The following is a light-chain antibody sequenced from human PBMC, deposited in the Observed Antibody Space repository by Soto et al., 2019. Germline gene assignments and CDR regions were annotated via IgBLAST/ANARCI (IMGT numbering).Light chain of an antibody. CDR1: QSVSSSY. J-gene: IGKJ1*01. CDR2: DAS. CDR3: QQYNNWPRT. Sequence: DIVLKQSPGTLSLSPGERATLSCRASQSVSSSYLAWYQQKPGQAPRLLIYDASSRDTGIPDRFSGGGSGTEFTLTISSLQSEDFAVYYCQQYNNWPRTFGQGTKVDIK. V-gene: IGKV3D-20*02.